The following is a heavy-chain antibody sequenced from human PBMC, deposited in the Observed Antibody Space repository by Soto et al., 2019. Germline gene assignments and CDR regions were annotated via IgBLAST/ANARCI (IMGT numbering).Heavy chain of an antibody. V-gene: IGHV2-5*02. J-gene: IGHJ4*02. D-gene: IGHD6-13*01. CDR3: AHPGNKASAGYYFDY. CDR2: IYWDDDK. CDR1: GFSLSTRGVH. Sequence: QITLKESGPTLVKPTQTLTLTCRFSGFSLSTRGVHVGWIRQPPGKALEWLALIYWDDDKRYSPSLKTRLTITKDTPKNQVVLTLTNVDPADTGTYYCAHPGNKASAGYYFDYWGQGTLVTVSS.